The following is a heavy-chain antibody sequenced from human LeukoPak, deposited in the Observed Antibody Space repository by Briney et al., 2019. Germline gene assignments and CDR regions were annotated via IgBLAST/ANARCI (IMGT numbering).Heavy chain of an antibody. CDR3: TTRPLTVVINDY. D-gene: IGHD3-22*01. V-gene: IGHV3-15*01. CDR1: GFTFSNAW. CDR2: IKSKTDGGTT. J-gene: IGHJ4*02. Sequence: GGSLRLSCAASGFTFSNAWMSWVRQAPGKGLEWVGRIKSKTDGGTTDYAAPVKGRFTISRDDSKNTPYLQMNSLKTEDTAVYYCTTRPLTVVINDYWGQGTLVTVSS.